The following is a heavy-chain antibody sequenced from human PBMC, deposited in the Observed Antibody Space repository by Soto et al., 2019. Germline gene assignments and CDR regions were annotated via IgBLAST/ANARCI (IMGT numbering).Heavy chain of an antibody. CDR1: GGSISSGDYY. J-gene: IGHJ5*02. D-gene: IGHD3-3*01. V-gene: IGHV4-30-4*01. CDR2: IYYSGST. CDR3: ARGPPYDFWSGYYPFDP. Sequence: SETLSLTCTVSGGSISSGDYYWSWIRQPPGKGLEWIGYIYYSGSTYYNPSLKSRVTISVDTSKNQFSLKLSSVTAADTAVYYCARGPPYDFWSGYYPFDPWGQGTLVTVSS.